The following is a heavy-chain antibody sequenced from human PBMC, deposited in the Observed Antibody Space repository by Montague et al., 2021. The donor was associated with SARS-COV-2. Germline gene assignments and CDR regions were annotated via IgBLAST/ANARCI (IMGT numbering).Heavy chain of an antibody. Sequence: SETLSLTCSASGTSITSYYWNWIRQPPGNGLEWIGYISDRGSTNYSPSLQSRVTISVDTSKNQISLKLTSVTAADTAVDYFARGCLSYVGAGSHCYGMDVWGQGTTVTVSS. J-gene: IGHJ6*02. CDR1: GTSITSYY. CDR2: ISDRGST. CDR3: ARGCLSYVGAGSHCYGMDV. D-gene: IGHD3-10*01. V-gene: IGHV4-59*01.